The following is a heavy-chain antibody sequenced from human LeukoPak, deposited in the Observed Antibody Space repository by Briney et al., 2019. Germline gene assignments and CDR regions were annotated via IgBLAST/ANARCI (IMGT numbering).Heavy chain of an antibody. CDR3: ARVPRYYDILTDYQPGYYYYYMDV. CDR1: GFTFSSYS. V-gene: IGHV3-48*04. CDR2: ISSSGSTI. D-gene: IGHD3-9*01. J-gene: IGHJ6*03. Sequence: GGSLRLSCAASGFTFSSYSMNWVRQAPGKGLEWVSYISSSGSTIYYADSVKGRFTISRDNAKNSLYLQMNSLRAEDTAVYYCARVPRYYDILTDYQPGYYYYYMDVWGKGTTVTISS.